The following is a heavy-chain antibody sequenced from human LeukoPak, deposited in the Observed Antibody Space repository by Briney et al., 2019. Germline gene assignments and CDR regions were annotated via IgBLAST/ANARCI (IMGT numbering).Heavy chain of an antibody. CDR2: ISHSGGNT. J-gene: IGHJ4*02. CDR3: ARVWTATTPDY. D-gene: IGHD4-17*01. V-gene: IGHV3-23*01. Sequence: GGSLGLSCAASGLTFSNYALSWVRRAPGKGLEWVSGISHSGGNTYYSDSVKGRFTISRDNSKNRLYLQMNSLRAEDTAVYYCARVWTATTPDYWGQGTLVTVSS. CDR1: GLTFSNYA.